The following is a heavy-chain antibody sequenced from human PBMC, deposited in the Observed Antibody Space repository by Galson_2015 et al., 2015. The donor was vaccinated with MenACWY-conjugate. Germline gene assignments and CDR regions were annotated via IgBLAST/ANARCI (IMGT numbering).Heavy chain of an antibody. V-gene: IGHV3-74*01. D-gene: IGHD1-26*01. CDR2: ITSDGRST. J-gene: IGHJ4*02. CDR1: GFTFSTYW. Sequence: SLRLSCAASGFTFSTYWMHWVRHAPGKGLVWVSRITSDGRSTSYADPVKGRFTISRDNAKNTLYLQMNSLRAEDTAVYYCARLGGNYRTTSHFDYWGQGTLVTVSS. CDR3: ARLGGNYRTTSHFDY.